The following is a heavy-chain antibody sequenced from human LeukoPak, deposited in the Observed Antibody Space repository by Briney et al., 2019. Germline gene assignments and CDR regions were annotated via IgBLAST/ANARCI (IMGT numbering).Heavy chain of an antibody. CDR3: AKDIHLPGSIWFGETAFDY. CDR1: GFTFDDYA. Sequence: GGSLRLSYAASGFTFDDYAMHWVRQAPGKGLEWVSLISWDGGSTYYADSVKGRFTISRDNSKNSLYLQMNSLRAEDTALYYCAKDIHLPGSIWFGETAFDYWGQGTLVTVSS. CDR2: ISWDGGST. D-gene: IGHD3-10*01. J-gene: IGHJ4*02. V-gene: IGHV3-43D*03.